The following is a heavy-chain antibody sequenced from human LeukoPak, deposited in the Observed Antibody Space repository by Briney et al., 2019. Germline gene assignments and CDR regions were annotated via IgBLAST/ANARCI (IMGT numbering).Heavy chain of an antibody. Sequence: GGSLRLSCAASGFTFSSYGMHWVRQAPGKGLEWVAVISYDGSNKYYADSVKGRFTISRDNSKSTLYLQMNSLGAEDTAVYYCARTSSYYFDYWGQGTLVTVSS. V-gene: IGHV3-30*03. CDR2: ISYDGSNK. CDR3: ARTSSYYFDY. CDR1: GFTFSSYG. J-gene: IGHJ4*02.